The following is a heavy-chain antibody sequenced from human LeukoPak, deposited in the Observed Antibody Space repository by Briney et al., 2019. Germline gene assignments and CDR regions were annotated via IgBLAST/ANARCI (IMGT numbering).Heavy chain of an antibody. J-gene: IGHJ5*02. CDR2: ISYDGSNK. Sequence: GGSLRLSCAASGFTFNSYGMHWVRQAPGKGLEWVAVISYDGSNKYYADSVKGRFTISRDNSKNTLYLQMNSLRAEDTAVYYCAKMQQLVPGKWFDPWGQGTLVTVSS. CDR3: AKMQQLVPGKWFDP. V-gene: IGHV3-30*18. D-gene: IGHD6-13*01. CDR1: GFTFNSYG.